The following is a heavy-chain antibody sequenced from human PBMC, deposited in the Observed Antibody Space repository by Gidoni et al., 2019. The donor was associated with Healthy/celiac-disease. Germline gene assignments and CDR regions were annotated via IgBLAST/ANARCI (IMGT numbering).Heavy chain of an antibody. CDR2: ISGSGGST. CDR3: AKEQWELLLWDY. D-gene: IGHD1-26*01. V-gene: IGHV3-23*01. CDR1: GFTFSSYA. J-gene: IGHJ4*02. Sequence: EVQLLESGGGLVQPGGSLRLSCAAAGFTFSSYAMIWGRQAPGKGLAWFSAISGSGGSTYYADSVKCRFTISRDNSKNTLYLQMNSLSAEDTAVYYCAKEQWELLLWDYWGQGTLVTVSS.